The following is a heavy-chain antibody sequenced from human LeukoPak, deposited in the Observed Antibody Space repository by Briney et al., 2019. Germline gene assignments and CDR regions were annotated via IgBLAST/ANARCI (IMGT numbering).Heavy chain of an antibody. CDR3: FREGGD. V-gene: IGHV3-74*01. Sequence: PGGSLRLSCAASGFNFASHWMHWVRQTPGKGLVWVSRINSGGSGTSYADSVKGRFTISRDNAKNTLYLQMNSLRAEDTAIYYCFREGGDWGQGTLVTVS. J-gene: IGHJ4*02. CDR1: GFNFASHW. D-gene: IGHD3-10*01. CDR2: INSGGSGT.